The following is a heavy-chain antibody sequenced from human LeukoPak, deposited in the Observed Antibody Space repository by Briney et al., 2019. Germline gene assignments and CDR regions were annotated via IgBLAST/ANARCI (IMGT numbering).Heavy chain of an antibody. CDR3: ARVSRFIVVARYAMDV. D-gene: IGHD2-2*01. Sequence: EASVKASCKASGFTFTSYGICWVRQAPGQGLEWMGWISAYNGDTNYAQKFQGRVTMTTDTSTSTAYMELTSLRSDDTAVYYCARVSRFIVVARYAMDVWGQGATVTVSS. V-gene: IGHV1-18*01. J-gene: IGHJ6*02. CDR2: ISAYNGDT. CDR1: GFTFTSYG.